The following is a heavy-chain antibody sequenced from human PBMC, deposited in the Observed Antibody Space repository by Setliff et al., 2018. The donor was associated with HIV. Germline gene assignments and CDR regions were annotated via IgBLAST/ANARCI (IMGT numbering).Heavy chain of an antibody. CDR3: ARDVPWGDYYYYMDV. D-gene: IGHD3-16*01. CDR2: IYTSGST. J-gene: IGHJ6*03. CDR1: GGSISSYY. V-gene: IGHV4-4*07. Sequence: SETLSLTCTVSGGSISSYYWSWLRQPGGKGLEWIGPIYTSGSTNYNPTLKSRVTMSVDTSKNQFSLKLSSVTAADTAVYYCARDVPWGDYYYYMDVWGKGTTVTVSS.